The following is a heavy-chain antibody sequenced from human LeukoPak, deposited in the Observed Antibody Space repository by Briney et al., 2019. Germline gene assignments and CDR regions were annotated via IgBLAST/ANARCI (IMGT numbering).Heavy chain of an antibody. CDR1: GDSIKSYH. D-gene: IGHD3-22*01. CDR3: ARDDSSRDDSGGYHY. Sequence: SETLSLTCTVSGDSIKSYHWSWIRQPAGKGLEWIGRIHMSGSTNYNPSLRSRVAISVDNSKNQFSLKLKSVTAADTAVYYCARDDSSRDDSGGYHYWGQGTLVTISS. J-gene: IGHJ4*02. V-gene: IGHV4-4*07. CDR2: IHMSGST.